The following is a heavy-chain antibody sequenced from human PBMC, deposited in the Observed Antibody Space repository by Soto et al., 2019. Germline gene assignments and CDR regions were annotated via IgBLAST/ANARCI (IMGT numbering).Heavy chain of an antibody. V-gene: IGHV3-48*03. CDR2: ISSSGSVI. CDR3: ARKSSLDYYDGMDV. J-gene: IGHJ6*02. Sequence: GGSLRLSCAGSGFTFDGYGMNWVRQAPGKGLEWVSYISSSGSVIYYADSVKGRFTISRDNAKNSLYLQMNSLRAEDTALYYCARKSSLDYYDGMDVWGQGTSVTVSS. CDR1: GFTFDGYG.